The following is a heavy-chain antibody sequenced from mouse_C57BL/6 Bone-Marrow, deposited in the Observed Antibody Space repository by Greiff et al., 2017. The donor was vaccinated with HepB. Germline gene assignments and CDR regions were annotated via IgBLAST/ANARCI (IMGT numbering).Heavy chain of an antibody. CDR3: ARRGSGDGPPYWYFDV. CDR1: GYTFTSYG. D-gene: IGHD1-1*01. Sequence: QVQLKQSGAELARPGASVKLSCKASGYTFTSYGISWVKQRTGQGLEWVGEIYPRSGNTYYNEKFKGKATMTADKSSSTAYMELRSLTSEDSAVYVGARRGSGDGPPYWYFDVWGTGTTVTVSS. V-gene: IGHV1-81*01. J-gene: IGHJ1*03. CDR2: IYPRSGNT.